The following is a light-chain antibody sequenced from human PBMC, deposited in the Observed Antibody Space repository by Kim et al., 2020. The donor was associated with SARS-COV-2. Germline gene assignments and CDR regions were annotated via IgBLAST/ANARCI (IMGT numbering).Light chain of an antibody. CDR3: CSYAGSSTL. V-gene: IGLV2-23*02. CDR1: SSDVGSYNL. J-gene: IGLJ3*02. Sequence: PGQSITVSCTGTSSDVGSYNLVSWYQQNPGKAPKLIIYDVNERPSGVSKRCSGSKSGNTASLTISGLQAEDEADYYCCSYAGSSTLFGGGTQLTVL. CDR2: DVN.